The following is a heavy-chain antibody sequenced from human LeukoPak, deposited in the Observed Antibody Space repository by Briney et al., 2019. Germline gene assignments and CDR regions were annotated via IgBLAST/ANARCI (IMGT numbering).Heavy chain of an antibody. CDR1: GDSVSSNSAA. Sequence: SQTLSLTCAISGDSVSSNSAAWNWIRQSPSRGLEWLGRTYYRSKWYNDYAVSVKSRITINPDTSKDQFSLQLNSVTPEDTAVYYCARDRSENSSSWHVWWGTGYNWFDPWGQGTLVTVSS. CDR2: TYYRSKWYN. J-gene: IGHJ5*02. V-gene: IGHV6-1*01. CDR3: ARDRSENSSSWHVWWGTGYNWFDP. D-gene: IGHD6-13*01.